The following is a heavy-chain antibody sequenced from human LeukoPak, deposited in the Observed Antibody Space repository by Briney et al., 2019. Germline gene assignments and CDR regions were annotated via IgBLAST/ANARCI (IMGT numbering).Heavy chain of an antibody. CDR2: INHSGST. CDR3: ATTGGYCSGGSCYWFDP. J-gene: IGHJ5*02. D-gene: IGHD2-15*01. CDR1: GGSFSGYY. V-gene: IGHV4-34*01. Sequence: SETLPLTCAVYGGSFSGYYWSWIRQPPGKGLEWIGEINHSGSTNYNPSLKSRVTISVDTSKNQFSLKLSSVTAADTAVYYCATTGGYCSGGSCYWFDPWGQGTLVTVSS.